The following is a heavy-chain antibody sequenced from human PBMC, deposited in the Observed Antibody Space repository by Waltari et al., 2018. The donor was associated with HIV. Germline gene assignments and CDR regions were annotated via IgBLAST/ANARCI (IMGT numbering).Heavy chain of an antibody. J-gene: IGHJ6*02. D-gene: IGHD1-26*01. Sequence: EVQLVESGGGLVQPGGSLRLSCAASGFTFSSYWMHWVRQAPGKGLVWVSRINSDGSSTSYADSVKGRFTISRDNAKNTLYLQMNSLRAEDTAVHYCARVGGSGTYYYYGMDVWGQGTTVTVSS. CDR2: INSDGSST. CDR1: GFTFSSYW. V-gene: IGHV3-74*01. CDR3: ARVGGSGTYYYYGMDV.